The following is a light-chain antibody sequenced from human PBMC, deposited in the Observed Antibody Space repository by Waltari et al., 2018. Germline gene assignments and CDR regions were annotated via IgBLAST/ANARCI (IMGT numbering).Light chain of an antibody. Sequence: ENLLTQSPGTLSLSPGERATLSCRASQSVSSNLAWYQQKPGQVPRLLIYDASNRATGIPARFSGRGSVTDFILTISSLEPEDFAVYYCQQRTHSLTFGGGTKVEIK. CDR1: QSVSSN. CDR3: QQRTHSLT. J-gene: IGKJ4*01. V-gene: IGKV3-11*01. CDR2: DAS.